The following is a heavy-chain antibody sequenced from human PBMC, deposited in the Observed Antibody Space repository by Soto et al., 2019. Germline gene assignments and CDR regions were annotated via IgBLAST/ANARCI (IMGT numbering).Heavy chain of an antibody. CDR2: INPNSGGT. Sequence: ASVKVSCKASGYTFTGYYMHWVRQAPGQGLEWMGWINPNSGGTNYAQKFQGRVTMTRDTSISTAYMELSRLRSDDTAVYYCARVVDTAMGINYWGQGTMVTVSS. CDR3: ARVVDTAMGINY. V-gene: IGHV1-2*02. J-gene: IGHJ4*02. D-gene: IGHD5-18*01. CDR1: GYTFTGYY.